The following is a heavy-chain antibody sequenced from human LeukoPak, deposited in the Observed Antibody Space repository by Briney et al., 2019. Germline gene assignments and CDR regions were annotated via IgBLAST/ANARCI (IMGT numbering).Heavy chain of an antibody. CDR1: GGSISSYY. D-gene: IGHD6-13*01. V-gene: IGHV4-59*01. Sequence: PSETLSLTCTVSGGSISSYYWSWIRQPPGKGLEWIGYIYSSGSTNYNPSLKSRVTISVDTSKNQFSLKLSSVTAADTAVYYCARAPWKQLSTGYNWFDPWGQGTLVTVSS. J-gene: IGHJ5*02. CDR2: IYSSGST. CDR3: ARAPWKQLSTGYNWFDP.